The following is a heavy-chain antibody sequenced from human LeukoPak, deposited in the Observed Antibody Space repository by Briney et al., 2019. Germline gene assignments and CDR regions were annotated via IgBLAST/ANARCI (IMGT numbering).Heavy chain of an antibody. V-gene: IGHV4-34*01. CDR3: ARLTTVRPFDY. D-gene: IGHD4-17*01. J-gene: IGHJ4*02. CDR2: INHSGST. CDR1: GGSFSGYY. Sequence: SETLSLTCAVYGGSFSGYYWSWIRQPPGKGLEWIGEINHSGSTNYNPSLKSRVTISVDASKNQFSLKLSSVTAADTAVYYCARLTTVRPFDYWGQGTLVTVSS.